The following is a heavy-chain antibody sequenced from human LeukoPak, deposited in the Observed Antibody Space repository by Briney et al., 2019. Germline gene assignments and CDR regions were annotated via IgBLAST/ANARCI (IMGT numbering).Heavy chain of an antibody. CDR3: ARGGGNDNYFDY. Sequence: GGSLRLSCAASGFTFSSYEMNWVRQAPGKGLEWVSYISSSGCTIYYADSVKGRFTISRDNAKNSLYLQMNSLRAEDTAVYYCARGGGNDNYFDYWGQGTLVTVSS. CDR1: GFTFSSYE. J-gene: IGHJ4*02. CDR2: ISSSGCTI. V-gene: IGHV3-48*03. D-gene: IGHD1-1*01.